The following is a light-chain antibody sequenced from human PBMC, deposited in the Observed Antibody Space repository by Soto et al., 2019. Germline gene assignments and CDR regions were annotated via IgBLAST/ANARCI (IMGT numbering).Light chain of an antibody. J-gene: IGKJ4*01. V-gene: IGKV3-15*01. CDR3: QQYNNWPLT. CDR2: GAS. CDR1: QSVSNN. Sequence: EIVWTQSPATLSVSPGERATLSCRASQSVSNNLAWYQQKPGQAPRLLIYGASTRATGISARFSGSGSGTEFTLTISSLQSEDFAVYYCQQYNNWPLTFGGGTKVDI.